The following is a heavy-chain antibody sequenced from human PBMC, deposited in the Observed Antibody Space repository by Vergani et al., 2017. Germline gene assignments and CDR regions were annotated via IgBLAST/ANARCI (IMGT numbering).Heavy chain of an antibody. CDR2: IYYSGST. D-gene: IGHD5-18*01. J-gene: IGHJ5*02. CDR3: ARSGYSYGENWFDP. CDR1: GGSISSYY. Sequence: QVQLQESGPGLVKPSETLSLTCTVSGGSISSYYWSWIRQPPGKGLEWIGYIYYSGSTNYNPSLKSRVTISVDTSKNQFSLKLSSVTAADTAVYYCARSGYSYGENWFDPWGQGTLVTVSA. V-gene: IGHV4-59*12.